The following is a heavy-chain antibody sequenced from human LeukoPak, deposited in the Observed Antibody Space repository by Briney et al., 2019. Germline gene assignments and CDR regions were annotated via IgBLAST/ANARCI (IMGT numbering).Heavy chain of an antibody. CDR3: ARGSYRSMVDY. CDR2: IYSGGST. J-gene: IGHJ4*02. Sequence: GGSLRLSCAASGFTFSSYSMNWVRQAPGKGLEWVSVIYSGGSTYYADSVKGRFTISRDNSKNTLYLQMNSLRAGDTAVYYCARGSYRSMVDYWGQGTLVTVSS. D-gene: IGHD3-16*02. CDR1: GFTFSSYS. V-gene: IGHV3-66*01.